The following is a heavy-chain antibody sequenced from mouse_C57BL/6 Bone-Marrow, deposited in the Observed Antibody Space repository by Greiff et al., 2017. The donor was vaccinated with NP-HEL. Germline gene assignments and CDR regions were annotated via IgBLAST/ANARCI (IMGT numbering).Heavy chain of an antibody. Sequence: EVNVVESGGGLVKPGGSLKLSCAASGFTFSSYAMSWVRQTPEKRLEWVATISDGGSYTYYPDNVKGRFTISRDNAKNNLYLQMSHLKSEDTAMYYCARVCYYGSNGFDYWGQGTTLTVSS. V-gene: IGHV5-4*03. CDR2: ISDGGSYT. CDR1: GFTFSSYA. CDR3: ARVCYYGSNGFDY. D-gene: IGHD1-1*01. J-gene: IGHJ2*01.